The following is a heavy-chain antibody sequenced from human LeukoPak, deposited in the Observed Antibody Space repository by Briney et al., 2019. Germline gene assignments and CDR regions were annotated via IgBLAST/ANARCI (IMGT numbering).Heavy chain of an antibody. V-gene: IGHV4-59*01. D-gene: IGHD6-19*01. J-gene: IGHJ4*02. CDR1: GGSISPYY. CDR2: IYYNGNT. CDR3: GRGGWYKDY. Sequence: SETLSLTCTVSGGSISPYYWSWIRQPPGKGLESIGYIYYNGNTNYNPSLRSRVTISVDPSKNQFSLRLSSVTAADTAVYYCGRGGWYKDYWGQGTLVTVSS.